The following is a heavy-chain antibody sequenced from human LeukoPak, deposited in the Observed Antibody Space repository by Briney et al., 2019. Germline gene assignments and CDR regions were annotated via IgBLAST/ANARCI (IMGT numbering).Heavy chain of an antibody. CDR1: GFTFSSYA. J-gene: IGHJ4*02. Sequence: GGSLRLSCAASGFTFSSYAMSWVRQAPGKGLEWVSAISGSGGSTYCADSVKGRFTISRDNSKNTLYLQMNSLRAEDTAVYYCAKSRVSQQLVVIFDYWGQGTLVTVSS. CDR3: AKSRVSQQLVVIFDY. D-gene: IGHD6-13*01. CDR2: ISGSGGST. V-gene: IGHV3-23*01.